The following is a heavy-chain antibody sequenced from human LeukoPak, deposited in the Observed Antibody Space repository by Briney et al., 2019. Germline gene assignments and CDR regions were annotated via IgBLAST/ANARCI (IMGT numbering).Heavy chain of an antibody. V-gene: IGHV1-69*13. J-gene: IGHJ6*04. CDR3: ARGVRTRRVFYYGMDV. D-gene: IGHD3-10*01. CDR2: VITLFGTA. CDR1: GGTFSRYA. Sequence: SVKVSCKASGGTFSRYAICWVRQAPGHGLEWRGEVITLFGTAKYVQKFQGRVTITADESTSTAYMELSSLRSEDTAVYYCARGVRTRRVFYYGMDVWGKGTTVTVSS.